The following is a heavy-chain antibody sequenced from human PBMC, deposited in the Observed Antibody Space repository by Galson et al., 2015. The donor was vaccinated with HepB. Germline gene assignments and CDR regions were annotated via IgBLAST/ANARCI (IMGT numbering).Heavy chain of an antibody. CDR2: INWSSDTI. CDR3: VKDISQWLVDSKGF. Sequence: SLRLSCAASGFTFDDYTMHWVRQSPGKGLEWVSGINWSSDTIDYADSVKGRFTISRGNAKKSLYLQMNSLRAEDTAFYYCVKDISQWLVDSKGFWGQGTLVTVSS. D-gene: IGHD6-19*01. V-gene: IGHV3-9*01. J-gene: IGHJ4*02. CDR1: GFTFDDYT.